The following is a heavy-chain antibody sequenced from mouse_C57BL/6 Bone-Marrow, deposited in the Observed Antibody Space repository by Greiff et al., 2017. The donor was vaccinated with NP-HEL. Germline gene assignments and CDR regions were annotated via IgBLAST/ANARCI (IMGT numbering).Heavy chain of an antibody. V-gene: IGHV1-64*01. CDR1: GYTFTSYW. CDR3: ARCEGYYYGSGYFDV. Sequence: QVQLQQPGAELVKPGASVKLSCKASGYTFTSYWMHWVKQRPGQGLEWIGMIHPNSGSTNYNEKFKSKATLTVDKSSSTAYMQLSSLTSEDSAVYDCARCEGYYYGSGYFDVWGTGTTVTVSS. D-gene: IGHD1-1*01. CDR2: IHPNSGST. J-gene: IGHJ1*03.